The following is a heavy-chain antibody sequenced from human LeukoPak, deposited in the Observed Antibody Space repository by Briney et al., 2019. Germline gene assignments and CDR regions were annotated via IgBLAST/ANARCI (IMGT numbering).Heavy chain of an antibody. CDR2: IYYSGST. Sequence: SETLSLTCTVSGGPISSYYGSWIRQPPGKGLEWIGYIYYSGSTNYNPSLKSRVTISVDTSKNQFSLKLSSVTAADTAVYYCASLRRYYYGSGSFDYWGQGTLVTVSS. J-gene: IGHJ4*02. CDR1: GGPISSYY. CDR3: ASLRRYYYGSGSFDY. V-gene: IGHV4-59*01. D-gene: IGHD3-10*01.